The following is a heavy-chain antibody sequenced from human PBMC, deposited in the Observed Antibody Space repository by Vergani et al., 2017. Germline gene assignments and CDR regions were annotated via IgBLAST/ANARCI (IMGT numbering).Heavy chain of an antibody. CDR3: AGDADQTVVGWFDH. CDR2: ISSSSSTI. D-gene: IGHD4-23*01. CDR1: GFTFSSYS. Sequence: EVQLVESGGGLVQPGGSLRLSCAASGFTFSSYSMNWVRQAPGKGLEWVSYISSSSSTIYYADSVKGRFTISRDNAKNSLYLQMNSLRAEDTAVYYCAGDADQTVVGWFDHWGQGTLVTVSS. V-gene: IGHV3-48*01. J-gene: IGHJ5*02.